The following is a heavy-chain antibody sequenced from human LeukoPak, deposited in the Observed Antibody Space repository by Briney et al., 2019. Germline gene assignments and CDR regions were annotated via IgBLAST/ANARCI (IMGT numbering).Heavy chain of an antibody. CDR3: ARAGQNNWFDP. CDR2: LSGSGEII. CDR1: GFTFSDYY. J-gene: IGHJ5*02. V-gene: IGHV3-11*01. Sequence: GGSLRLSCAASGFTFSDYYMSWVGQAPGKGGEGVSFLSGSGEIIYYADSVKGRFTISRDNAKNSLYLQMNSLRAEDTAVYHCARAGQNNWFDPWGQGTLVTVSS.